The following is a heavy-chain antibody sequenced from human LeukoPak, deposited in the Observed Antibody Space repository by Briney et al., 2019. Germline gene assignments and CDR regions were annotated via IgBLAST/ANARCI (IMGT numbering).Heavy chain of an antibody. J-gene: IGHJ4*02. V-gene: IGHV3-23*01. CDR2: ISGSGGST. CDR3: AKDYHASSGSYYFDY. CDR1: GFIFNDYA. D-gene: IGHD3-22*01. Sequence: GGSLRLSCAASGFIFNDYAMSWVRQAPGKGLGWVSTISGSGGSTYYADSVKGRFTISRDNPKNTLYLQMNSLRGEDTAVYYCAKDYHASSGSYYFDYWGQGTLVTVSS.